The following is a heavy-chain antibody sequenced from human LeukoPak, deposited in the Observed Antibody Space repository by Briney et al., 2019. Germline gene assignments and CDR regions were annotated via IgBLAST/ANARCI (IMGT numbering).Heavy chain of an antibody. V-gene: IGHV4-39*01. Sequence: SETLSLTCTVSGGSISSSSYYWGWIRQPPGKGLEWIGSIYYRGSTYYNPSLKSRVTISVDTSKNQFSLKLSSVTAADTAVYYCARHAGSGWYGVDCWGQGTLVTVSS. CDR2: IYYRGST. CDR3: ARHAGSGWYGVDC. D-gene: IGHD6-19*01. J-gene: IGHJ4*02. CDR1: GGSISSSSYY.